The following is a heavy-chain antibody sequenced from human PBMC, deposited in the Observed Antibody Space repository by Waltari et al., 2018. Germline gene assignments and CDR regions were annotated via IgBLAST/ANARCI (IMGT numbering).Heavy chain of an antibody. CDR2: MKGDGSEK. V-gene: IGHV3-7*03. Sequence: EVQLVESGGGLVQPGGSLRLSCAASGFSFRDSWMDWVRQAPGKGLEWLANMKGDGSEKDYVDSVKGRFIISRDNARNSLFLQLNSLTVEDTSIYYCSRALERWGQGVLVTVSS. CDR3: SRALER. CDR1: GFSFRDSW. J-gene: IGHJ4*02. D-gene: IGHD3-3*01.